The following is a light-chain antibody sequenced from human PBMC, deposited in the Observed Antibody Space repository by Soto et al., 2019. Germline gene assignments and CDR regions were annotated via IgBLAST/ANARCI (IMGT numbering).Light chain of an antibody. J-gene: IGKJ3*01. V-gene: IGKV3D-20*02. CDR2: DAS. CDR3: QQRSNRPLT. Sequence: EIVLTQSPGTLSLSPGERATLSFSASQSVSSSYLAWYQQKPGQAPRLLIYDASNRATGIPARFSGSGSGTDFTLTISSLEPEDFAVYYCQQRSNRPLTFGPGTKVDIK. CDR1: QSVSSSY.